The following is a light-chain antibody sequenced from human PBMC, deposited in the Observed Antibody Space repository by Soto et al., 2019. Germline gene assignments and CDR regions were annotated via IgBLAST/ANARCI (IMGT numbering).Light chain of an antibody. CDR2: EVS. CDR1: SSDVGSYNL. Sequence: QSALTQPASVSGSPGQSITISCTGTSSDVGSYNLVSWYQQHPGKAPKLMIYEVSKRPSGVSNRFSGSKSGNTASLTISGLQAEDEADYYCCSHAGSSTVVFGGGIKVTVL. V-gene: IGLV2-23*02. CDR3: CSHAGSSTVV. J-gene: IGLJ2*01.